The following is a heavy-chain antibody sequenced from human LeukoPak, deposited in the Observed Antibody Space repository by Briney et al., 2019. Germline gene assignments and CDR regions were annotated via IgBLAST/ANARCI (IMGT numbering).Heavy chain of an antibody. CDR2: IIPVLNIT. CDR3: ARDQGLTAPPPSGLDV. D-gene: IGHD5-18*01. J-gene: IGHJ6*02. CDR1: GGTFSSSA. Sequence: SVKVSCKTSGGTFSSSAITWVRQAPGQGLEWMGRIIPVLNITTYAQKFQGSVTITADTSTSTVYMELSSLRSEETAVYYCARDQGLTAPPPSGLDVWGQGTTVIVSS. V-gene: IGHV1-69*04.